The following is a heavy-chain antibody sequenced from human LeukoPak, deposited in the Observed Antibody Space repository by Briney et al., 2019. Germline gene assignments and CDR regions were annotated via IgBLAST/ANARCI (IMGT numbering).Heavy chain of an antibody. D-gene: IGHD1-26*01. Sequence: GGSLRLSCAASGFAFDDYAMHWVRQPPGKGLEWVSGISWNSGRIGYADSLKGRFTISRDNAKNSLYLQMNSLRAEDTALYYCAKDQGELPYYGMDVWGQGTTVTVSS. V-gene: IGHV3-9*01. CDR1: GFAFDDYA. CDR2: ISWNSGRI. J-gene: IGHJ6*02. CDR3: AKDQGELPYYGMDV.